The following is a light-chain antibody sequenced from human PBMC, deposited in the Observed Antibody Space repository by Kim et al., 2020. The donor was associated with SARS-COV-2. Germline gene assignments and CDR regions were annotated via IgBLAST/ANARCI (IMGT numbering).Light chain of an antibody. Sequence: EIVLTQSPGTLSLSPGERATLPCRASQSVSSNYLAWHQQKPGQAPRLLIWGASIRATGIPDRISGSGSGTDFTLTISRLEPEDFAVYYCQQYASSPRTFGQGTKVDIK. CDR2: GAS. CDR1: QSVSSNY. V-gene: IGKV3-20*01. CDR3: QQYASSPRT. J-gene: IGKJ1*01.